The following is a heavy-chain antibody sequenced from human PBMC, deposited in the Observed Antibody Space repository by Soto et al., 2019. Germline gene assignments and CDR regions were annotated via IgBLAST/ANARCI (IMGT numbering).Heavy chain of an antibody. CDR2: IYYSGRT. V-gene: IGHV4-59*01. Sequence: QVQLQESGPGLVKPSETLSLTCTVSGGSISSYYWSWIRQPPGKGLEWIGYIYYSGRTNYNPSLKSRVTRSVDTSKNQFSLKLSSVTAADTAVYSCARGTVTTGDYYYYYGMDVWGQGTTVTVSS. CDR3: ARGTVTTGDYYYYYGMDV. J-gene: IGHJ6*02. D-gene: IGHD4-17*01. CDR1: GGSISSYY.